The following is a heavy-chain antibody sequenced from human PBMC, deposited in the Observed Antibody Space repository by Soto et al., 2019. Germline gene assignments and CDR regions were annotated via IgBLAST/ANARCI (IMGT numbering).Heavy chain of an antibody. CDR2: IYYSGTT. Sequence: QVQLQESGPGLVKPSGTLSLTCTVSGGSMSPYYWSWIRQPPGKGLEWIGYIYYSGTTSYNPSLKSRVTISLDTSKTQFSIKLSSLTAADTAVYYCARNDYYGLVDYWGLGTLVTVSS. J-gene: IGHJ4*02. CDR3: ARNDYYGLVDY. CDR1: GGSMSPYY. V-gene: IGHV4-59*08. D-gene: IGHD3-10*01.